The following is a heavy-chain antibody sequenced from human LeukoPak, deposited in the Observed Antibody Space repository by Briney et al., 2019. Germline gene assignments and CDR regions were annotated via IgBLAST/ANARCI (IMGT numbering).Heavy chain of an antibody. CDR2: INPNSGGT. CDR1: GYTFTGYY. D-gene: IGHD3-9*01. J-gene: IGHJ4*02. CDR3: ARDPERYFDWLPPVY. Sequence: ASVKVSCKASGYTFTGYYMHWVRQAPGQGLEWVGWINPNSGGTNYAQKFQGRVTMTRDTSISTAYMELSRLRSDDTAVYYCARDPERYFDWLPPVYWGQGTLVTVSS. V-gene: IGHV1-2*02.